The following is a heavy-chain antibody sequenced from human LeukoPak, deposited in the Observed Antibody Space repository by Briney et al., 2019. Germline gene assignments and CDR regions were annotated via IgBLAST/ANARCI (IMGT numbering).Heavy chain of an antibody. CDR1: GYSFTSYW. J-gene: IGHJ4*02. V-gene: IGHV5-51*01. CDR2: IYPGDSDT. CDR3: ARSTSTVTDY. Sequence: GESLKISCKGSGYSFTSYWIGWVRQMPGKGMEWMGVIYPGDSDTRYSPSFQGQVSISADKSISTAYLQWSSLKASDTAMYYCARSTSTVTDYWGQGTLVTVSS. D-gene: IGHD4-17*01.